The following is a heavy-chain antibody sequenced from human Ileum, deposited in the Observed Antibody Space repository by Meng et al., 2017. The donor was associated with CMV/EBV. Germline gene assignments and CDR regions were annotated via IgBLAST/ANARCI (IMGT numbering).Heavy chain of an antibody. D-gene: IGHD6-13*01. V-gene: IGHV3-48*03. CDR2: ISASGNTI. CDR3: ARGTGSGSWLIDS. Sequence: GESLKISCAASGFTFRNYEMSWVRQAPGKGLEWVSYISASGNTIYNADSVKGRFTISRDNSKNTLYLQVNSLRPEDTGVYYCARGTGSGSWLIDSWGQGTLVTVSS. J-gene: IGHJ4*02. CDR1: GFTFRNYE.